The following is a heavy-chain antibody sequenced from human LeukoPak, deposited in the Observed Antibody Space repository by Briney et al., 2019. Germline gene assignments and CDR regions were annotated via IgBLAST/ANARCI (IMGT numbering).Heavy chain of an antibody. Sequence: SETLSLTCTVSGGSISSYYWSCIRQPAGKGLEWIGRFYTSGGTNYNPSPKSRAAMSVDTSMNQISLNLSSVTVADTAVYYCARAGTYYDFWSGNTGYFDYWGQGTLVTVSS. V-gene: IGHV4-4*07. CDR1: GGSISSYY. J-gene: IGHJ4*02. D-gene: IGHD3-3*01. CDR3: ARAGTYYDFWSGNTGYFDY. CDR2: FYTSGGT.